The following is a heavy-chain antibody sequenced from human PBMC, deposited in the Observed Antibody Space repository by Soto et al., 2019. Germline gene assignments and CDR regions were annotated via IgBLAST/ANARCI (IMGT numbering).Heavy chain of an antibody. Sequence: TSETLSLTCTVSGVSISSYYWSWIRQPPGKGLEWIGYIYYSGSTNYNPSLKSRVTISVDTSKNQFSLKLSSVTAADTAVYYCASQSSWYRSFDYWGQGTLVTVSS. CDR3: ASQSSWYRSFDY. CDR2: IYYSGST. V-gene: IGHV4-59*01. CDR1: GVSISSYY. J-gene: IGHJ4*02. D-gene: IGHD6-13*01.